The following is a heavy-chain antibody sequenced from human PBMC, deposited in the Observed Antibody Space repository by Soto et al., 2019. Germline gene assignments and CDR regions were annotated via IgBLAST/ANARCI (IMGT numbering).Heavy chain of an antibody. CDR2: TYYRSKWYN. CDR1: GDSVSSNSAA. D-gene: IGHD3-9*01. V-gene: IGHV6-1*01. CDR3: ARDSYYDILTGYSPYGDYYFDY. J-gene: IGHJ4*02. Sequence: SQALSLTCAISGDSVSSNSAAWNWIRQSPSRGLEWLGRTYYRSKWYNDYAVSVRSRITINPDTSKNQFSLQLNSVTPEDTAVYYCARDSYYDILTGYSPYGDYYFDYWGQGTLVTVSS.